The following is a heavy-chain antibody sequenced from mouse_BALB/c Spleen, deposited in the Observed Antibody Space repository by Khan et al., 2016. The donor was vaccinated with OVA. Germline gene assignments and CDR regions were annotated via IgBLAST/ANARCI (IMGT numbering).Heavy chain of an antibody. J-gene: IGHJ2*01. CDR2: ISSGGSYT. V-gene: IGHV5-6*01. D-gene: IGHD2-5*01. Sequence: EVELVESGGDLVKPGGSLKLSCAASGFTFSSFGMSWIRQTPDKRLEWVATISSGGSYTYYPDSVKGRFTISRDNAKNTLYLQMSSLKSEDTAMYYCARQYSNSFFEYWDQGTTLTVSS. CDR1: GFTFSSFG. CDR3: ARQYSNSFFEY.